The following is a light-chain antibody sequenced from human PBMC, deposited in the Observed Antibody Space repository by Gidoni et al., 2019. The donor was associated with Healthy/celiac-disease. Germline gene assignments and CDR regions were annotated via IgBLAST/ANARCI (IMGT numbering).Light chain of an antibody. J-gene: IGLJ2*01. Sequence: SALTQPASVSGSPAQSLTISCAGTSSDVGGYNYVSWYQQHPGNAPQLMIYEVSNRPSGVANRFSGSTSGNTAFLTISVLQAEDEDDYYCSSYTSSSTDVVFGGGTKLTVL. CDR2: EVS. CDR3: SSYTSSSTDVV. V-gene: IGLV2-14*01. CDR1: SSDVGGYNY.